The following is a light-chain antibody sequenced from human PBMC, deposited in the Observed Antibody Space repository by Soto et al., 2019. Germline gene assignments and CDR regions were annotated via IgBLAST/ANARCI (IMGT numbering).Light chain of an antibody. V-gene: IGLV2-23*01. Sequence: QSALTQPASVSGSPGQSITISCTGTSSDAGSYNLVSWYQQHPGKAPKLMIYEGSKRPSGVSNRFSGSKSGNTASLTISGLQAEDEADYYCCSYAGSSYVFGTGTKLTVL. CDR2: EGS. CDR1: SSDAGSYNL. CDR3: CSYAGSSYV. J-gene: IGLJ1*01.